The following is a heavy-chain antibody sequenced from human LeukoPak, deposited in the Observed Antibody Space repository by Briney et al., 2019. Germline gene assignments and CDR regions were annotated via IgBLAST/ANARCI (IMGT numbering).Heavy chain of an antibody. Sequence: ASVKVSCKASGYTFTGYYMHWVRQAPGQGLEWMGWINPNSGGTNYAQKFQGRVTMTRDTSISTAYMELSRLRSDDTAVYYCATSSSWSIYYYYYMDVWGKGTTVTVSS. V-gene: IGHV1-2*02. CDR1: GYTFTGYY. CDR3: ATSSSWSIYYYYYMDV. J-gene: IGHJ6*03. CDR2: INPNSGGT. D-gene: IGHD6-13*01.